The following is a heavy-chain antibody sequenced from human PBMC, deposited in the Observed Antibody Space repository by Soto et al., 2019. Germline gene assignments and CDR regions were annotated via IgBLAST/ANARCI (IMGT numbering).Heavy chain of an antibody. CDR1: KFTFGSFH. CDR3: VRDLLGSGGNLDY. V-gene: IGHV3-48*02. J-gene: IGHJ4*02. D-gene: IGHD7-27*01. Sequence: LRLPCEASKFTFGSFHMNWVRQAPGRGLEWISHISGSGDTIYYADSVKGQFPISRDNSRNTLYLQMNSLRDEETAVYHWVRDLLGSGGNLDYWGQGTLVTVTS. CDR2: ISGSGDTI.